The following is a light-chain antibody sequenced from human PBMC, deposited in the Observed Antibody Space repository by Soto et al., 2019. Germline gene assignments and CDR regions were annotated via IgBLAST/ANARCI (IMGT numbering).Light chain of an antibody. CDR3: QQYGSKPLT. CDR2: GAS. J-gene: IGKJ4*01. Sequence: EILLTQSPGTLSLSPGERATLSCRASQSLTRNLAWYQHKPGQAPRLLIYGASSRASGIPERFSGSGSGADFTLSITRLAPEDFALYYCQQYGSKPLTFGGGTKVDIK. CDR1: QSLTRN. V-gene: IGKV3-20*01.